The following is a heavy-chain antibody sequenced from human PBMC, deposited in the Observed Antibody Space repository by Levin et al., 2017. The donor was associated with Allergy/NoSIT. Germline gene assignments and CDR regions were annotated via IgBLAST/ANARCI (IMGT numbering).Heavy chain of an antibody. D-gene: IGHD3-3*01. CDR3: ARDRGAYDFWSGPGRWFDP. J-gene: IGHJ5*02. CDR2: ISAYNGNT. CDR1: GYTFTSYG. V-gene: IGHV1-18*01. Sequence: ASVKVSCKASGYTFTSYGISWVRQAPGQGLEWMGWISAYNGNTNYAQKLQGRVTMTTDTSTSTAYMELRSLRSDDTAVYYCARDRGAYDFWSGPGRWFDPWGQGTLVTVSS.